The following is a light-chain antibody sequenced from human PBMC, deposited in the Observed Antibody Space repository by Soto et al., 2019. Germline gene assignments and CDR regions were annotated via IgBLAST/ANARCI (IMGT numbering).Light chain of an antibody. V-gene: IGLV3-21*04. CDR2: YDS. Sequence: SYELTQPPSVSVAPEKTATITCGGNNIGNKRVHWYRQKPGQAPVLVISYDSDRPSWIPERFSGSNSGNTATLTISRVEDGDEADYYCQVWDIMTDNYVFGPGTKLTVL. CDR1: NIGNKR. CDR3: QVWDIMTDNYV. J-gene: IGLJ1*01.